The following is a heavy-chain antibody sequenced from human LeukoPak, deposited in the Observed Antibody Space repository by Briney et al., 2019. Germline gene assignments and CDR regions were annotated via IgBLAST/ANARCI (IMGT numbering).Heavy chain of an antibody. CDR3: AKDFVVVPGNVNYFDY. J-gene: IGHJ4*02. CDR1: GLLFRTYA. Sequence: PGGSLKLSCAASGLLFRTYAMSWVRQAPGKGLEWVSTISGGGGATYYADSVKGRFTISRGNSKNTLYVQMKSLRAEDTAVYYCAKDFVVVPGNVNYFDYWGQGTLVTVSS. D-gene: IGHD2-21*02. V-gene: IGHV3-23*01. CDR2: ISGGGGAT.